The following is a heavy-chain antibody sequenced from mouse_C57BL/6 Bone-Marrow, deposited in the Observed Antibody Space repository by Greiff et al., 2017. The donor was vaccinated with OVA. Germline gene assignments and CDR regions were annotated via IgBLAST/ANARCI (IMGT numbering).Heavy chain of an antibody. CDR2: IDPENGDT. V-gene: IGHV14-4*01. CDR3: TTDYYGSSPD. CDR1: GFNIKDDY. D-gene: IGHD1-1*01. J-gene: IGHJ3*01. Sequence: EVQLVESGAELVRPGASVKLSCTASGFNIKDDYMHWVKQRPEQGLEWIGWIDPENGDTEYASKFQGKATITADTSSNTAYLQLSSLTSEDTAVYYCTTDYYGSSPDWGQGTLVTVSA.